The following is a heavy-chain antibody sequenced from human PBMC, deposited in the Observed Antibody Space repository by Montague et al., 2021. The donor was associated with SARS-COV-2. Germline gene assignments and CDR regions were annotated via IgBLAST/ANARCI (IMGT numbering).Heavy chain of an antibody. J-gene: IGHJ3*02. CDR2: IKQDGSEK. D-gene: IGHD1-26*01. Sequence: SLRLSCAASGFTSSSYWMSWVRQAPGKGLEWVANIKQDGSEKYYVDSVKGRFTISRDNAKNSLYLQMNSLRAEDTAVYYCARGPWEGELLWHDAFDIWGQGTMVTVSS. CDR3: ARGPWEGELLWHDAFDI. V-gene: IGHV3-7*04. CDR1: GFTSSSYW.